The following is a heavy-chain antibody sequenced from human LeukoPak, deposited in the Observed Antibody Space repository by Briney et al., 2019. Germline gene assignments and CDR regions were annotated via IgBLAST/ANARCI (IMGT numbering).Heavy chain of an antibody. CDR1: GFTFSSLW. J-gene: IGHJ4*02. Sequence: GGSLRLSCAASGFTFSSLWVSWVRQAPGKGLEWVANINEGGSADYYADSVRGRFTISRDNAKNSLHLQMNSLRAEDTALYYCAKDTRDGSGTYGYFDSWGQGTLVTVSS. CDR3: AKDTRDGSGTYGYFDS. V-gene: IGHV3-7*03. D-gene: IGHD3-10*01. CDR2: INEGGSAD.